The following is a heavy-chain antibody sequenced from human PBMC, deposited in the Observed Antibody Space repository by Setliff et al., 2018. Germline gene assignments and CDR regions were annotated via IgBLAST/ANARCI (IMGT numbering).Heavy chain of an antibody. J-gene: IGHJ4*02. D-gene: IGHD1-26*01. CDR2: IIPIFGTA. CDR1: GGTFSSYA. Sequence: AASVKVSCKASGGTFSSYAISWVRQAPGQGLEWMGGIIPIFGTANYAQKFQGRVTITADESTSTAYMELSSLRSEDTAVYYCARALGATITHFDYWGQGTLVTVSS. CDR3: ARALGATITHFDY. V-gene: IGHV1-69*13.